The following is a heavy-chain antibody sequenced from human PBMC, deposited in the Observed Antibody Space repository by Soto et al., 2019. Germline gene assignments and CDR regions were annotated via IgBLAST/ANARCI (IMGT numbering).Heavy chain of an antibody. CDR2: ISSSGSTI. CDR1: GFTFSDYY. J-gene: IGHJ3*02. D-gene: IGHD3-16*02. CDR3: ARAGGDYIWGSYRYRGGMNDAFDI. V-gene: IGHV3-11*01. Sequence: PGGSLRLSCAASGFTFSDYYMSWIRQAPGKGLEWVSYISSSGSTIYYADSVKGRFTISRDNAKNSLDLQMNSLRAEDTAVYYCARAGGDYIWGSYRYRGGMNDAFDIWGQGTMVTVSS.